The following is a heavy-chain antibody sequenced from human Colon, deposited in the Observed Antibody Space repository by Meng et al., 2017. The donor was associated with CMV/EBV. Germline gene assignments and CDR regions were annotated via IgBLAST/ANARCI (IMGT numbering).Heavy chain of an antibody. D-gene: IGHD3-16*01. V-gene: IGHV4-38-2*02. J-gene: IGHJ4*02. Sequence: SETLSLTCTVSGSSISSNYYWGCIRQSPGKGLEWIGSINYSGSTSHNPSLKSRVTISVDTSKNEFSLRLTSVTAADTAVYYCARWGGRWVDPPGFDYWGQGTLVTVSS. CDR3: ARWGGRWVDPPGFDY. CDR1: GSSISSNYY. CDR2: INYSGST.